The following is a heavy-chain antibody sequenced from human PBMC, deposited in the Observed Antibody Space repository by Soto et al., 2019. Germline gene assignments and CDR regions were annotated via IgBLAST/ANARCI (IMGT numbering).Heavy chain of an antibody. D-gene: IGHD1-1*01. V-gene: IGHV1-2*02. CDR1: GYSFTKYH. Sequence: ASVKVSCKASGYSFTKYHMHWVRQAPGQGLEWMGWINPGSGVTNQAQKFQGRVTMTRDTSITTTYMELNSLTSDDTAVYYCARVAGHKNARFDTWGQGALVTVAS. J-gene: IGHJ4*02. CDR2: INPGSGVT. CDR3: ARVAGHKNARFDT.